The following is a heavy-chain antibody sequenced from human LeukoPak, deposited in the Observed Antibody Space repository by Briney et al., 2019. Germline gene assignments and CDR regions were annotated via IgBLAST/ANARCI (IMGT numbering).Heavy chain of an antibody. CDR2: INHSGST. CDR3: ARGGGQGAGPSYYYYGMDV. J-gene: IGHJ6*02. D-gene: IGHD1-26*01. CDR1: GGSISSYY. Sequence: SETLSLTCTVSGGSISSYYWSWIRQPPGKGLEWIGEINHSGSTNYNPSLKSRATISVDTSKNQFSLKLSSVTAADTAVYYCARGGGQGAGPSYYYYGMDVWGQGTTVTVSS. V-gene: IGHV4-34*01.